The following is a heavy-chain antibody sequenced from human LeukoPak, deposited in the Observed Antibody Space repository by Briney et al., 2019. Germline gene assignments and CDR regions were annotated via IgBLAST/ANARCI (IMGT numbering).Heavy chain of an antibody. Sequence: GGSLRLSCVASGFSFTSHSMNWVRQAPGEGLEWVSYISSESGTKYHADSVEGRITISRDNAKNSLYLQMNSLRAEDTAVYYCARDVHDYDSSGYYRFDYWGQGTVVTVSS. CDR1: GFSFTSHS. CDR2: ISSESGTK. J-gene: IGHJ4*02. D-gene: IGHD3-22*01. CDR3: ARDVHDYDSSGYYRFDY. V-gene: IGHV3-48*04.